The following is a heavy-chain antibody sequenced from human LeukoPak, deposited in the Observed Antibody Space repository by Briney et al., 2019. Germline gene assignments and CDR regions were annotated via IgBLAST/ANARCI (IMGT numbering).Heavy chain of an antibody. CDR2: ISSSSSTI. CDR1: GFTFSSYS. D-gene: IGHD5-24*01. CDR3: ARSSTRIQDV. V-gene: IGHV3-48*04. Sequence: GGSLRLSCAASGFTFSSYSMNWVRQAPGKGLEWVSYISSSSSTIYYADSVKGRFTISRDNAKNSLYLQMNSLRAEDTAVYYCARSSTRIQDVWGKGTTVTVSS. J-gene: IGHJ6*04.